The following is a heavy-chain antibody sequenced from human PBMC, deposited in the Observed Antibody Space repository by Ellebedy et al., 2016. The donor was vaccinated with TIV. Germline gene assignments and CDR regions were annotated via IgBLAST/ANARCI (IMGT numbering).Heavy chain of an antibody. CDR2: NNNDGSST. CDR1: RVTFSSLR. V-gene: IGHV3-74*01. CDR3: AGDLDV. Sequence: GESLKISCAASRVTFSSLRLHWVRQAPGEGLVWVARNNNDGSSTNYADSVKGRFTISRDNAESILYLQMNSLRVEDTAMYYCAGDLDVWGQGILVTVSS. D-gene: IGHD3-3*01. J-gene: IGHJ4*02.